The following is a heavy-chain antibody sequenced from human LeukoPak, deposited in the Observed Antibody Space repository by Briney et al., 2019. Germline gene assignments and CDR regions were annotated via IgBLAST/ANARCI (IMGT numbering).Heavy chain of an antibody. Sequence: PSETLSLTCTVSGGSISSGDYYWSWIRQPPGKGLEWIGYIYYSGSTYYNPSLKSRVTISVDKSKNQFSLKLSSVTAADTAVYYCARRYCSGGSCYEIDYWGQGTLVTVSS. J-gene: IGHJ4*02. CDR2: IYYSGST. V-gene: IGHV4-30-4*01. CDR1: GGSISSGDYY. D-gene: IGHD2-15*01. CDR3: ARRYCSGGSCYEIDY.